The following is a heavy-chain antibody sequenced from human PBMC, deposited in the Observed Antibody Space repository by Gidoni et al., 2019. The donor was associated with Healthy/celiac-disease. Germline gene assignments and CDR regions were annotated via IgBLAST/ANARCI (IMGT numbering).Heavy chain of an antibody. D-gene: IGHD3-22*01. Sequence: EVQLLESGGGWVQPGGSLGLACAAAGFPFSGSAMSGVRQAPGKGLEWVSAISGSGGSTYYADSVKGRFTISRDNSKNTLYLQMNSLRAEDTAVYYCAKAGLGYYDSSGYYYNYWGQGTLVTVSS. CDR1: GFPFSGSA. CDR3: AKAGLGYYDSSGYYYNY. V-gene: IGHV3-23*01. J-gene: IGHJ4*02. CDR2: ISGSGGST.